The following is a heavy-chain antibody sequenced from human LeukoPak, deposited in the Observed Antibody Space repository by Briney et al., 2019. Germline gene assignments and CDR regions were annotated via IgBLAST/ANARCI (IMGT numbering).Heavy chain of an antibody. Sequence: GGSLRLSCTASGFTFSSYSMNWVRQAPGKGLEWVSYIIRSSSARYYADAVKGRFTISRDNAKNSLYLQMNSLRAEDTAVYYCATQWELHPAFWGQGTLVTVSS. CDR1: GFTFSSYS. J-gene: IGHJ4*02. V-gene: IGHV3-48*01. CDR3: ATQWELHPAF. CDR2: IIRSSSAR. D-gene: IGHD1-26*01.